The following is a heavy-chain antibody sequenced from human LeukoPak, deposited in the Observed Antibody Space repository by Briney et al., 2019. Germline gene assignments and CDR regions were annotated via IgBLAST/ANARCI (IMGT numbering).Heavy chain of an antibody. CDR3: AKGYRYSYGSYAFDI. V-gene: IGHV3-23*01. D-gene: IGHD5-18*01. J-gene: IGHJ3*02. Sequence: GGSLRLSCAASGFTFSSYALSWVRQAPGKGLEWVSLISGSSLTTDYADSVKGRFTISRDNSKNTLYLQMNSLRAEDTAVYYCAKGYRYSYGSYAFDIWGQGTMVTVSS. CDR2: ISGSSLTT. CDR1: GFTFSSYA.